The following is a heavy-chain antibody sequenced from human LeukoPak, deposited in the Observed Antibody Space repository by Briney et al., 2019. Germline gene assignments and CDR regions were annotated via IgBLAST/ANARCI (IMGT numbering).Heavy chain of an antibody. CDR2: MNPNSGNT. J-gene: IGHJ4*02. V-gene: IGHV1-8*01. D-gene: IGHD3-16*01. Sequence: ASVKVSCKASGYTFTSYDINWVRQATGQGLEWMGWMNPNSGNTGYAQKFQGRVTMTRDTSISTAYMEVSRLRSDDTAVYYCARSWSGRFGELHYWGQGTLVTVSS. CDR3: ARSWSGRFGELHY. CDR1: GYTFTSYD.